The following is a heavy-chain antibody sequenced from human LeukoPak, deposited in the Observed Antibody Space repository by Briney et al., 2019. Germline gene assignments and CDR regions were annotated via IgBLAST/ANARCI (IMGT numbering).Heavy chain of an antibody. CDR2: IWYDGSNK. Sequence: GGSLRLSCAASGFTFSSYGMHWVRQAPGKGLEWVAVIWYDGSNKYYADSVKGRFTISRDNSKNTLYLQMNSLRAEDTAVYYCAREPAQRWLQLGSFDYWGQGTLVTVSS. J-gene: IGHJ4*02. D-gene: IGHD5-24*01. V-gene: IGHV3-33*01. CDR1: GFTFSSYG. CDR3: AREPAQRWLQLGSFDY.